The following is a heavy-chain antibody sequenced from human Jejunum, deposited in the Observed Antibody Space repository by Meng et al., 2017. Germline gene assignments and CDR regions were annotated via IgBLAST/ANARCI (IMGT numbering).Heavy chain of an antibody. CDR1: GFTLTTYS. Sequence: GGSLRLSCAASGFTLTTYSMSWVRQAPGKGLEWVASLTGSGNTYYAESVKGRFTISRDNAKNSLYLQMSNLRAEDTAIYYCAREAGDLRAFDIWGQGTMVTVSS. CDR3: AREAGDLRAFDI. J-gene: IGHJ3*02. V-gene: IGHV3-69-1*02. D-gene: IGHD7-27*01. CDR2: LTGSGNT.